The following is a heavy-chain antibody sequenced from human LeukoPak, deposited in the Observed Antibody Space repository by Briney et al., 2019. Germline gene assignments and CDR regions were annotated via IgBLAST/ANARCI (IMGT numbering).Heavy chain of an antibody. D-gene: IGHD2-15*01. CDR2: IYYSGST. J-gene: IGHJ4*02. Sequence: PSETLSLTCTVSGGSISSYYWSWIRQPPGKGLEWIGYIYYSGSTNYNPSLKSRVTISVDTSKNQYSLKLSSVTAADTAVYYCARHRTYCSGGSCQAFDYWGQGTLVTVSS. CDR3: ARHRTYCSGGSCQAFDY. V-gene: IGHV4-59*08. CDR1: GGSISSYY.